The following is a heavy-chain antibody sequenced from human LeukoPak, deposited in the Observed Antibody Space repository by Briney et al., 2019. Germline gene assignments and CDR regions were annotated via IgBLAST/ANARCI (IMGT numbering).Heavy chain of an antibody. CDR2: ISSSSSTI. CDR1: GFTFSSHN. D-gene: IGHD3-22*01. Sequence: GGSLRLSCAASGFTFSSHNMNWVRQAPGKGLEWVSYISSSSSTIYYADSVKGRFTISRDNAKNSLYLQMNSLRAEDTAVYYCARGAYYYEDWGQGTLVTVS. V-gene: IGHV3-48*01. CDR3: ARGAYYYED. J-gene: IGHJ4*02.